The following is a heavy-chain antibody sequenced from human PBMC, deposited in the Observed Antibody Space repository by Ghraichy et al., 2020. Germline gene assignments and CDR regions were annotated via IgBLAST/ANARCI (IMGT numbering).Heavy chain of an antibody. D-gene: IGHD4-17*01. J-gene: IGHJ3*01. CDR1: GGSVSSGSYY. Sequence: SETLSLTCTVSGGSVSSGSYYWSWIRQPPGKGLEWIGYIYYSGSTNYNPSLKSRVTISVDTSKNQFSLKLSSVTAADTAVYYCARALRFPDTVTKTRSGAFDLWGQGTLVTVSS. V-gene: IGHV4-61*01. CDR3: ARALRFPDTVTKTRSGAFDL. CDR2: IYYSGST.